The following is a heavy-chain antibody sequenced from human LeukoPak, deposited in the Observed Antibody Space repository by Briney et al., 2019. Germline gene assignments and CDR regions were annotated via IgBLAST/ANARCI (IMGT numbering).Heavy chain of an antibody. D-gene: IGHD1-26*01. Sequence: GGSLRLSCAASGFTFSSYSMNWVRQAPGKGLEWVSSISSSSSYIYYADSVKGRFTISRDNAKNSLYLQMNSLRAEDTAVYYCARAYSERYGLGYYYMDVWGKGTTVTISS. CDR1: GFTFSSYS. J-gene: IGHJ6*03. CDR2: ISSSSSYI. V-gene: IGHV3-21*01. CDR3: ARAYSERYGLGYYYMDV.